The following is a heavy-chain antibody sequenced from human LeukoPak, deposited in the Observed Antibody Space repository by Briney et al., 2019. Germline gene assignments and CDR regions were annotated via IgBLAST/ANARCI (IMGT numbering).Heavy chain of an antibody. CDR1: GGSISSSSYY. CDR3: AREIRGYSYHETRTYNSLYYYYMDV. D-gene: IGHD5-18*01. Sequence: SETLSLTCTVSGGSISSSSYYWGWIRQPPGKGLEWIGSIYYSGSTYYNPSLKSRVTISVDTSKNQFSLKLSSVTAADTAVYYCAREIRGYSYHETRTYNSLYYYYMDVWGKGTTVTVSS. J-gene: IGHJ6*03. CDR2: IYYSGST. V-gene: IGHV4-39*07.